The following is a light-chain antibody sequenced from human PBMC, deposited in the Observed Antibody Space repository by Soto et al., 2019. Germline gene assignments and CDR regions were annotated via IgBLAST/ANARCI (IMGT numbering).Light chain of an antibody. Sequence: ESVLTQSPATLSLSPGERATLSCRASQNLASYLAWYQQKPGQAPRLLIYDASNRATGIPDRFSGSGFGTDFTLTSSSLDPDDFAVYYCQKRTNWLTFGRGTKVEI. J-gene: IGKJ4*01. V-gene: IGKV3-11*01. CDR1: QNLASY. CDR2: DAS. CDR3: QKRTNWLT.